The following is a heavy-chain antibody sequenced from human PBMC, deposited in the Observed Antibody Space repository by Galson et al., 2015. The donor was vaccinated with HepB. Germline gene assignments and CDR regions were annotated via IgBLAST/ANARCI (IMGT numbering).Heavy chain of an antibody. D-gene: IGHD4-17*01. CDR2: ISYDGSNK. J-gene: IGHJ4*02. V-gene: IGHV3-30*18. CDR3: AKSRGTVTTFLFSY. CDR1: GFTFSSYG. Sequence: SLRLSCAASGFTFSSYGMHWVRQAPGKGLEWVAVISYDGSNKYYADSVKGRFTISRDNSKNTLYLQMNSLRAEDTAVYYCAKSRGTVTTFLFSYWGQGTLVTVSS.